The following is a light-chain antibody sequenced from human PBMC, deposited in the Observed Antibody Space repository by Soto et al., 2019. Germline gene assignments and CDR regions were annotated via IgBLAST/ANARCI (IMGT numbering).Light chain of an antibody. Sequence: EIVLTQSPGTLSLSPGERATLSCRASQSVSSSYLAWYQQNRGQAPRLLIYGASSRAPGIPDRFGGSGSGTDFTLTISRLEPEDFAVYYCQQYGSSRWPFGQGTKVEI. V-gene: IGKV3-20*01. CDR3: QQYGSSRWP. J-gene: IGKJ1*01. CDR1: QSVSSSY. CDR2: GAS.